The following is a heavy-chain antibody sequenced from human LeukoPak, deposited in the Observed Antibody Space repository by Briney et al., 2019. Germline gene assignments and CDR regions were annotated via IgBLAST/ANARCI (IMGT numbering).Heavy chain of an antibody. Sequence: GESLKISCKGSGYSFTSYWIGWVRQLPGKGLEWMGIIYPGDSDTRYSPSFQGQVTISADKSISTAYLQWSSLKASDTAMYYCARLYNTAIAAAGSFDYWGQGTLVTVSS. J-gene: IGHJ4*02. D-gene: IGHD6-13*01. V-gene: IGHV5-51*01. CDR3: ARLYNTAIAAAGSFDY. CDR1: GYSFTSYW. CDR2: IYPGDSDT.